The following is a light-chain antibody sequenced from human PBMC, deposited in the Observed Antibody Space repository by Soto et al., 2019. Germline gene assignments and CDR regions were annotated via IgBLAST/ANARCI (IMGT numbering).Light chain of an antibody. CDR2: DVS. J-gene: IGLJ3*02. CDR3: SSYTTGSTVVV. Sequence: QSVLTQPASVSGSPGQSITISCTGSSSDVRGYNYVSWFQQHPGKAPKLMFYDVSNRPSGISDRFSGSKSGNTASLTISGLQAEDEADYYCSSYTTGSTVVVFGGGTKLTVL. V-gene: IGLV2-14*01. CDR1: SSDVRGYNY.